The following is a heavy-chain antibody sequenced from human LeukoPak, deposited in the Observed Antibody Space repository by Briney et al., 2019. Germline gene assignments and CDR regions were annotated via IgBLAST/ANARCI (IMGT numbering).Heavy chain of an antibody. D-gene: IGHD3-22*01. CDR3: AARETLEGILFTMIPGYFDY. V-gene: IGHV4-30-2*01. CDR1: GGSISSGGYS. CDR2: IYHSGST. J-gene: IGHJ4*02. Sequence: SETLSLTCAVSGGSISSGGYSWSWIRQPPGKGLEWIGYIYHSGSTYYNPSLKSRVTISVDTSKNQFSLKLSSVTAADTAVYYCAARETLEGILFTMIPGYFDYWGQGTLVTVSS.